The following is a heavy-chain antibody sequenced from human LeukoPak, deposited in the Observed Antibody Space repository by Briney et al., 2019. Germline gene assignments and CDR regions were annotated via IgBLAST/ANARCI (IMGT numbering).Heavy chain of an antibody. CDR1: GFTFSSYW. CDR3: AKEGRSGRPFDY. D-gene: IGHD6-25*01. CDR2: INSDGSST. J-gene: IGHJ4*02. V-gene: IGHV3-74*01. Sequence: GGSLRLSCAASGFTFSSYWMHWVRQAPGKGLVWVSRINSDGSSTSYADSVKGRFTISRDNAKNTLYLQMNSLRAEDTAVYYCAKEGRSGRPFDYWGQGTLVTVSS.